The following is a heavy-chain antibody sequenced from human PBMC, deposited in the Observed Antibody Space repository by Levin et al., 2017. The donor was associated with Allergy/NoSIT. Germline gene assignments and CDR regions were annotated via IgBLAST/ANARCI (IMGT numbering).Heavy chain of an antibody. CDR1: GGSFSGYY. CDR2: INHSGST. D-gene: IGHD3-9*01. Sequence: LSQTLSLTCAVYGGSFSGYYWSWIRQPPGKGLEWIGEINHSGSTNYNPSLKSRVTISVDTSKNQFSLKLSSVTAADTAVYYCARGKGYYKAFFDYWGQGTLVTVSS. CDR3: ARGKGYYKAFFDY. V-gene: IGHV4-34*01. J-gene: IGHJ4*02.